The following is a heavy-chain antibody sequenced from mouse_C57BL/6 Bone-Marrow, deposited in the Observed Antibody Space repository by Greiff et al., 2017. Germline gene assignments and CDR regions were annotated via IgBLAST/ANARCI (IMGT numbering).Heavy chain of an antibody. J-gene: IGHJ3*01. CDR3: TRIAY. V-gene: IGHV14-4*01. CDR2: IDPENGDT. Sequence: EVQLLESGAELVRPGASVKLSCTASGFNIKDDYMHWVQQRPEKGLEWIGWIDPENGDTEYASKVQGKATITVDTSSKTAYLQLSSLTAEDTDVSYCTRIAYWGQGTLVTVSA. CDR1: GFNIKDDY.